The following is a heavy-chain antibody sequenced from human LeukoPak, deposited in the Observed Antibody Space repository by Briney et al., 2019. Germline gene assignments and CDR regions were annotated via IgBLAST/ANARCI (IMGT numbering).Heavy chain of an antibody. D-gene: IGHD3-22*01. V-gene: IGHV4-59*01. CDR1: DGSISSNY. J-gene: IGHJ4*02. CDR2: IHYSGST. CDR3: ARDISDRYFDY. Sequence: SETLSLTCTVSDGSISSNYWSWIRQPPGKGLEWIGYIHYSGSTDYNPSLKSRVTISIDTSKNQFSLKLSSVAAADTAVYYCARDISDRYFDYWGQGTLVTVFS.